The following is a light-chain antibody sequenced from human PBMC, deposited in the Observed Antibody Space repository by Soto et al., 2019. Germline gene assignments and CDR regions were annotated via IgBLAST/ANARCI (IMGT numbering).Light chain of an antibody. Sequence: QSALTQPASVSGSPGQSITISCTGTSGDIGSYNRVSWYQQHPGKAPKLIIYEVTDRPSRVSNRFSGSKSGNTASLTISGLQAEDEAEYYCSSYTNINTRACVFGTGTKVTV. CDR3: SSYTNINTRACV. CDR2: EVT. V-gene: IGLV2-14*01. J-gene: IGLJ1*01. CDR1: SGDIGSYNR.